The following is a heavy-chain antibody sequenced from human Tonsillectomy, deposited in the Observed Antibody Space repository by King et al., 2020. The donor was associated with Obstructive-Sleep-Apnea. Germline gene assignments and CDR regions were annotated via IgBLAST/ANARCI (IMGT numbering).Heavy chain of an antibody. Sequence: VQLVESGGGLLQPGGSLRLSCAASGFTFNSYAMSWVRQAPGKGLEGVSTFSGCSGKPNYADFVNGRFTISRDNSKNKLYLQMNSLRAEDTAVYYCASWPPEGRYFDWSNFDYWGQGTLVTVSS. J-gene: IGHJ4*02. V-gene: IGHV3-23*04. CDR1: GFTFNSYA. D-gene: IGHD3-9*01. CDR3: ASWPPEGRYFDWSNFDY. CDR2: FSGCSGKP.